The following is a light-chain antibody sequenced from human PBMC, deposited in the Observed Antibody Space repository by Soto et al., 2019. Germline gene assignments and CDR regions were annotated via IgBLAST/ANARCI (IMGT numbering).Light chain of an antibody. CDR1: QSVSSY. CDR3: QQRSNWPPVN. CDR2: DAS. V-gene: IGKV3-11*01. Sequence: EIVLTQSPATLSLSPGERATLSCRASQSVSSYLAWYQQKPGQAPRLLIYDASNRATGIPARFSGSGSGTDFTLTISSLEPEDSAVYYCQQRSNWPPVNFGGGIKVEIK. J-gene: IGKJ4*01.